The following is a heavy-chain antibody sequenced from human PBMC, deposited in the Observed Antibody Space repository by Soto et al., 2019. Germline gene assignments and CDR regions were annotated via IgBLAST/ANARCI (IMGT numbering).Heavy chain of an antibody. CDR2: ISAHNGNT. J-gene: IGHJ4*02. V-gene: IGHV1-18*01. CDR3: ARGRYGDY. Sequence: QVHLVQSGAEVKKPGASVKVSCKGSGYAFTTYGITWVRQAPGQGLEWMGWISAHNGNTNYAQKLQGRVTVTRDTSTSTAYMELRSLRPDDTAVYYGARGRYGDYWGQGARVTVSS. CDR1: GYAFTTYG. D-gene: IGHD1-1*01.